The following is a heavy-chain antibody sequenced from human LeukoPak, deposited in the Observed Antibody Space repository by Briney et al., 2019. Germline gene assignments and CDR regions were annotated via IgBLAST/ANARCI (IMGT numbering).Heavy chain of an antibody. J-gene: IGHJ5*02. CDR3: ARNGPEYSSRVNWFDP. D-gene: IGHD6-6*01. V-gene: IGHV3-21*01. CDR1: GFPFSSHS. Sequence: GGSLRLSCAASGFPFSSHSMNWVRQAPGKGLEWVSSISSSSSYIYYADSVKGRFTISRDNAKNSLYLQMNSLRAEDTAVYYCARNGPEYSSRVNWFDPWGQGTLVTVSP. CDR2: ISSSSSYI.